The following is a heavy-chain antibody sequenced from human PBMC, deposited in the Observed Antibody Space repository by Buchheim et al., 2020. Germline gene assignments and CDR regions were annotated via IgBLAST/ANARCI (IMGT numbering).Heavy chain of an antibody. D-gene: IGHD3-16*01. CDR2: IQQDGSEP. Sequence: VQLVESGGGLVQPGGSLRLSCAASGFTFSSYWMSWVRQAPWTGLEWVANIQQDGSEPYYVDSVKGRFTISRDNAKTSLYLQMNSLRAEDTAGYYCARDLRQVDYWGQGTL. CDR3: ARDLRQVDY. J-gene: IGHJ4*02. CDR1: GFTFSSYW. V-gene: IGHV3-7*03.